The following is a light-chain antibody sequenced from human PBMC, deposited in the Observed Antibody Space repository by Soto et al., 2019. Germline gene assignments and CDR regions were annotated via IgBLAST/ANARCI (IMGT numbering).Light chain of an antibody. V-gene: IGKV2-24*01. CDR1: QSLVHSDGNTY. CDR2: KVS. Sequence: DIVLTQTPLSSPVTLGQPASISCRSSQSLVHSDGNTYLSWFHQRPGQPPRLLIDKVSNRFSGGPDRFSGSGAGTDFTLKISRVEAEEVGIYFCMQATQYRPYTFGQGTKLEIK. CDR3: MQATQYRPYT. J-gene: IGKJ2*01.